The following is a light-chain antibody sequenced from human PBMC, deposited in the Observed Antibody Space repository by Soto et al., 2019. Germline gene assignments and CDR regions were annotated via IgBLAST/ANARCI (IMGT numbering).Light chain of an antibody. CDR3: QQSYSTPGT. Sequence: DIHVTQSPSTLSGSVGDRVTITCRASQSISSYLNWYQQKPGKAPKLLIYAASSLQSGVPSRFSGSGSGTDFTLTISSLQPEDFATYYCQQSYSTPGTFGQGTRLEIK. CDR1: QSISSY. CDR2: AAS. V-gene: IGKV1-39*01. J-gene: IGKJ5*01.